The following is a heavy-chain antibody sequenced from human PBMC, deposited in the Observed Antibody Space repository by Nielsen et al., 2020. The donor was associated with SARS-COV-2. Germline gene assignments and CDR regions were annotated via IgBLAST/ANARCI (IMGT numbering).Heavy chain of an antibody. CDR3: ARHGSGSIRPFDP. V-gene: IGHV5-10-1*01. CDR1: GYSFTSYW. Sequence: GGSLRLSCKGSGYSFTSYWISWVRQMPGKGLEWMGRIDPSDSYTNYSPSFQGHVTISADKSISTAYLQWSSLKASDTAMYYCARHGSGSIRPFDPWGQGTLVTVSS. D-gene: IGHD3-10*01. J-gene: IGHJ5*02. CDR2: IDPSDSYT.